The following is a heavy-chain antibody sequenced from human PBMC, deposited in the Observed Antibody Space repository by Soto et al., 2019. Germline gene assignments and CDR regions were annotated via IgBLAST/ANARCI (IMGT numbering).Heavy chain of an antibody. D-gene: IGHD6-6*01. CDR2: IIPIFGTA. V-gene: IGHV1-69*13. J-gene: IGHJ4*02. Sequence: GASVKVSCKASGGTFSSYAISWVRQAPGQGLEWMGGIIPIFGTANYAQKFQGRVTITADESTSTAYMELSSLRSEETAVYYCAREHIADRPSGPYFDYWGQGTLVTVSS. CDR1: GGTFSSYA. CDR3: AREHIADRPSGPYFDY.